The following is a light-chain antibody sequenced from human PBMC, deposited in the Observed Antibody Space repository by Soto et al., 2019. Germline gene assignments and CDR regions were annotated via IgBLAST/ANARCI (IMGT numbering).Light chain of an antibody. CDR2: DVR. Sequence: QSVLTQPASVSGSPGQSITISCTGTSSDVGGYDHVSWYQQHPGRAPKPMIFDVRNRPSGVSNRFSGSKSGNTASLIISGLQTEDEADYYCSSYRSGSTAFVFGTGTKVTVL. J-gene: IGLJ1*01. CDR3: SSYRSGSTAFV. V-gene: IGLV2-14*03. CDR1: SSDVGGYDH.